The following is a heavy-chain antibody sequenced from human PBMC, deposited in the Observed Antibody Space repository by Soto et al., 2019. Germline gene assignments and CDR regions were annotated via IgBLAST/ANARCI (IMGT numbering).Heavy chain of an antibody. CDR1: GFAFNNYA. CDR3: ARGKGDYNWDNRPPFDS. Sequence: GGSLRLSCAASGFAFNNYALNWVRQAPGKGLEWVALISARGVGAYYADSFKARFTISTDNSRNTVYLEMTGLRADDTAVYYCARGKGDYNWDNRPPFDSWGQGTLVTVS. V-gene: IGHV3-23*01. D-gene: IGHD1-20*01. J-gene: IGHJ4*02. CDR2: ISARGVGA.